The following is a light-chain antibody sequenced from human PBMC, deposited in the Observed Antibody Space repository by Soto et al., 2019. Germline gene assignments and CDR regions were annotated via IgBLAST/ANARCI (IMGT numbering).Light chain of an antibody. V-gene: IGLV2-14*01. CDR3: SSYTSSRTLA. CDR1: STDVGGYKY. Sequence: QSALTQPASVSGSPGQSITFSCTGTSTDVGGYKYVSWFQQHPDKAPKLLIYEVSNRPSGVSNRFSGSKSGNTASLTISGLQAEDEADYYCSSYTSSRTLAFGGGTKLTVL. CDR2: EVS. J-gene: IGLJ3*02.